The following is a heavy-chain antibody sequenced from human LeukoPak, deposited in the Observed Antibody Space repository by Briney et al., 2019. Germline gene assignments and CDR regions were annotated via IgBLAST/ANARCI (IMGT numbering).Heavy chain of an antibody. J-gene: IGHJ4*02. V-gene: IGHV3-23*01. D-gene: IGHD6-19*01. CDR2: ISGSGGST. CDR3: AIDRYSSGWYIEN. Sequence: PGGSLRLSCAASGFTFSSYWMSWVRQAPGKGLEWVSAISGSGGSTYYADSVKGRFTISRDNSKNTLYLQMNSLRAEDTAVYYCAIDRYSSGWYIENWGQGTLVTVSS. CDR1: GFTFSSYW.